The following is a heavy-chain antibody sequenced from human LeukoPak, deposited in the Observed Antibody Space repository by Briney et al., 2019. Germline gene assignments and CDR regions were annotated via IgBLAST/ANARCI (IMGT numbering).Heavy chain of an antibody. J-gene: IGHJ4*02. Sequence: GRSLRLSCSASGFXFSTYWISWVRQAPGKGLEWVANIKEDGSEKNYADSVKGRFTISRDNAKNSLYLQMNSLRAEDTAVYYCARGYTCGYWGQGTLVIVSS. V-gene: IGHV3-7*04. D-gene: IGHD5-18*01. CDR1: GFXFSTYW. CDR2: IKEDGSEK. CDR3: ARGYTCGY.